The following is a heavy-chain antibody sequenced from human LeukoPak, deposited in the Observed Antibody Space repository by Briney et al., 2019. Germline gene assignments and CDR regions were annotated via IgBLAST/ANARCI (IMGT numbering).Heavy chain of an antibody. J-gene: IGHJ3*02. CDR1: GFTFSNYG. Sequence: GGSLRLSCAASGFTFSNYGMSWVRQAPGKGLEWVSAITGSGGTTYYADSMKGRFTISRDNSKNTLYLQMDSLRAEDMALYYCAKETIYCSGGSCYHDAFDIWGQGTMVTVSS. CDR2: ITGSGGTT. D-gene: IGHD2-15*01. CDR3: AKETIYCSGGSCYHDAFDI. V-gene: IGHV3-23*01.